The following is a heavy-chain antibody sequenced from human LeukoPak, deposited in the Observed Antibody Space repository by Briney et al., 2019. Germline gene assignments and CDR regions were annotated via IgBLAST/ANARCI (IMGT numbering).Heavy chain of an antibody. D-gene: IGHD1-7*01. V-gene: IGHV5-51*01. CDR3: ARLELRGAMDV. CDR1: GYRFTTYW. J-gene: IGHJ6*02. Sequence: GESLKISWKASGYRFTTYWIGWVRQMPGKGLEWMGIIYPGDSDTRYTPSFQGHVTISADKSISTAYLQWSSLKASDTAMYYCARLELRGAMDVWGRGTTVTVSS. CDR2: IYPGDSDT.